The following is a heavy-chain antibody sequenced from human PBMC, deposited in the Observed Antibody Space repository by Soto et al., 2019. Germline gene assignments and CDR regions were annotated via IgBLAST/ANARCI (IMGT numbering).Heavy chain of an antibody. CDR3: ARSRDSSGHLFAY. V-gene: IGHV4-31*01. CDR2: TYYSGNT. CDR1: GGSISSSGHY. D-gene: IGHD3-22*01. Sequence: QVQLQESGPGLVKPSQTLSLTCTVSGGSISSSGHYWSWIRQHPGKGLEWIGYTYYSGNTYYNPSRKAPVTISISSDTSNNQFSLKVTSVTAADPAVYYCARSRDSSGHLFAYGGQGTLVTVSS. J-gene: IGHJ4*02.